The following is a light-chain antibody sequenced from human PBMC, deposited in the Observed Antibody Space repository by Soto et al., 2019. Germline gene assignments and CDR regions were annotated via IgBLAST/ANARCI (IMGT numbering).Light chain of an antibody. CDR3: QSYDSSQTWV. V-gene: IGLV1-40*01. CDR2: GNS. CDR1: SSNIGAGYN. Sequence: QSVLTQPPSVSGSPGQRVTISCTGSSSNIGAGYNVHWYQQLPGTAPKLLIYGNSNRPSGVPDRFSASKSGTSASLAITGLRAEDEANYYCQSYDSSQTWVFGGGTKLTVL. J-gene: IGLJ3*02.